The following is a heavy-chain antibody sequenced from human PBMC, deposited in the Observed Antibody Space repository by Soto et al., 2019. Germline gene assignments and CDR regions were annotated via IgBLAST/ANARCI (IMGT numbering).Heavy chain of an antibody. D-gene: IGHD3-10*01. V-gene: IGHV2-26*01. CDR3: ARMPRITIVRGANFDY. J-gene: IGHJ4*02. Sequence: QVTLKESGPVLVKPTEALTLTCTVSGFSLSNARMGVSWIRQPPGKALEWLAHIFSNDEKSYSTSLKSRLTIAKDTPKSQVVLTMTNMDPVDTATYYCARMPRITIVRGANFDYWGQGTLVTVSS. CDR2: IFSNDEK. CDR1: GFSLSNARMG.